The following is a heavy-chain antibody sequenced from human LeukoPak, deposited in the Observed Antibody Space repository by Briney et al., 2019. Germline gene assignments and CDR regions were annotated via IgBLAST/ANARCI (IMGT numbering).Heavy chain of an antibody. Sequence: SETLSLTCTVSGGSISDYFWSWIRQPAGQGLEWIGRIYTSDSTSYNPSLMSRVTMSVDTSKNQFSLKLSSVTAADTAVYYCARNLGIGLHYWGQGTLVTVSS. D-gene: IGHD7-27*01. J-gene: IGHJ4*02. CDR1: GGSISDYF. CDR2: IYTSDST. V-gene: IGHV4-4*07. CDR3: ARNLGIGLHY.